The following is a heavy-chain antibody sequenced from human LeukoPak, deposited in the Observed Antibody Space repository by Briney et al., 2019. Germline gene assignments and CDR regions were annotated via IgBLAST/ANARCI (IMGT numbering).Heavy chain of an antibody. Sequence: ASVKVSCKASGYTLSGYYMHWVRQAPGQGLEWMGRINPNSGGTNYAQKFQGRVTMTRDTSISTAYMELSRLRSDDTAVYYCASDIAVAGTHNYWGQGTLVTVSS. CDR3: ASDIAVAGTHNY. CDR1: GYTLSGYY. V-gene: IGHV1-2*06. J-gene: IGHJ4*02. D-gene: IGHD6-19*01. CDR2: INPNSGGT.